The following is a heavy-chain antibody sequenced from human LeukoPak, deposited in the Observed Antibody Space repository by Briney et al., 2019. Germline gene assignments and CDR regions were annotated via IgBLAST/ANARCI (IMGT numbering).Heavy chain of an antibody. CDR3: ARVRGYYGSGSYYNSDY. D-gene: IGHD3-10*01. CDR2: ISAYNGNT. Sequence: GASVKVSCKASGYTFTSYGISWVRQAHGQGLEWMGWISAYNGNTNYAQKLQGRVTMTTDTSTSTAYMELRSLRSDDTAVYYCARVRGYYGSGSYYNSDYWGQGTLVTVSS. CDR1: GYTFTSYG. J-gene: IGHJ4*02. V-gene: IGHV1-18*01.